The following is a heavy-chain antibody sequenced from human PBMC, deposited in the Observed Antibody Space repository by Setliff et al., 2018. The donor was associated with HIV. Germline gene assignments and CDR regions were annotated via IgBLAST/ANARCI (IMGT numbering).Heavy chain of an antibody. CDR3: ATTRGITERALEF. J-gene: IGHJ4*01. CDR1: GYTFGAYY. CDR2: ISSRSGST. Sequence: GASLKVSCKSSGYTFGAYYIHWVRQAPGHGLEWVGRISSRSGSTDSAQNFQGRVSLTRDASTNTAYLELSSLTSDDTAFYYCATTRGITERALEFWGQGALVTVS. D-gene: IGHD1-20*01. V-gene: IGHV1-2*06.